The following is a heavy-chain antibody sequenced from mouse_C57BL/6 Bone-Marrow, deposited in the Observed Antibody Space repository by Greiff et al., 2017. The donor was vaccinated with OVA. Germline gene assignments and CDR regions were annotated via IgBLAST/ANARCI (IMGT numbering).Heavy chain of an antibody. CDR3: ARGGGYSNWFAY. V-gene: IGHV1-26*01. CDR2: INPNNGGT. Sequence: EVQLQQSGPELVKPGASVKISCKASGYTFTDYYMNWVKQSHGKSLEWIGDINPNNGGTSYNQKFKGKATLTVDKSSSTAYMELRSLTSEDSAVYYGARGGGYSNWFAYWGQGTLVTVSA. J-gene: IGHJ3*01. D-gene: IGHD2-5*01. CDR1: GYTFTDYY.